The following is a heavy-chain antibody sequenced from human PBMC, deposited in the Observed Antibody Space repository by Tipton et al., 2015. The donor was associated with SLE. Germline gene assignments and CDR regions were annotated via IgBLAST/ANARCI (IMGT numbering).Heavy chain of an antibody. V-gene: IGHV4-61*05. J-gene: IGHJ4*02. D-gene: IGHD5-12*01. Sequence: TLSLTCTVSGGSISGSPYYWAWIRQPPGKGLEWIGYIYYSGSTNYNPSLKSRVTISVDTSKNQFSLKLSSVTAADTAVYYCATVIGGYRGYDNDYWGQGTLVTVSS. CDR3: ATVIGGYRGYDNDY. CDR1: GGSISGSPYY. CDR2: IYYSGST.